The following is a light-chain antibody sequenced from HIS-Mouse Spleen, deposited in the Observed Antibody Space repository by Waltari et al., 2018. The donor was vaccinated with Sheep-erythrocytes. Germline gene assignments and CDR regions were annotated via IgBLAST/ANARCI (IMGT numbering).Light chain of an antibody. J-gene: IGLJ1*01. CDR1: SSDVGGYNY. CDR2: DVS. Sequence: QSALTQPRSVSGSPGQSVTISCTGTSSDVGGYNYVSWYQHHPCKAPKLMIYDVSKLPSGVPDRFSGSKSGNTASLTISGLQAEDEADYYCCSYAGSYNHVFATGTKVTVL. CDR3: CSYAGSYNHV. V-gene: IGLV2-11*01.